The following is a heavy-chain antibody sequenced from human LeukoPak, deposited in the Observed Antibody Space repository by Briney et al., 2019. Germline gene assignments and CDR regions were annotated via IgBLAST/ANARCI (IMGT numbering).Heavy chain of an antibody. CDR1: GFTFDDYA. V-gene: IGHV3-21*04. J-gene: IGHJ4*02. CDR3: AKPQYSGSPPQDY. Sequence: GGSLRLSCAASGFTFDDYAMHWVRQAPGKGLEWVSSISSSSSYIYYADSVKGRFTISRDNAKNSLYLQMNSLRAEDTAVYYCAKPQYSGSPPQDYWGQGTLVTVSS. D-gene: IGHD1-26*01. CDR2: ISSSSSYI.